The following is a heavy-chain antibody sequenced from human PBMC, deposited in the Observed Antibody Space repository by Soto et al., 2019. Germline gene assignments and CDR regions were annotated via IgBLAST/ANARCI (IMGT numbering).Heavy chain of an antibody. CDR3: VSRPQVDYYGMDV. D-gene: IGHD1-26*01. CDR2: IDPSDSYT. J-gene: IGHJ6*02. Sequence: EESLKISCKGSGYSFTSYWIGWVCQMPGKGLEWMGRIDPSDSYTNYSPSFQGHVTISADKSISTAYLQWSSLKASDTAMYYCVSRPQVDYYGMDVWGQGNTVNVS. V-gene: IGHV5-10-1*01. CDR1: GYSFTSYW.